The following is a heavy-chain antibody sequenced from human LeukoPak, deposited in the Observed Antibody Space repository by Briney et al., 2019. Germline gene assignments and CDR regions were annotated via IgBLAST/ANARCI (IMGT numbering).Heavy chain of an antibody. D-gene: IGHD4-17*01. CDR3: AKHWGAYGDYRGRYMDV. CDR1: GFTFSSYE. J-gene: IGHJ6*03. CDR2: ISSSGSTI. Sequence: GGSLRLSCADSGFTFSSYEMNWVRQAPGKGLEWVSYISSSGSTIYYADSVKGRFTISRDNAKNSLYLQMNSLGAEDTAVYYCAKHWGAYGDYRGRYMDVWGKGTTVTVSS. V-gene: IGHV3-48*03.